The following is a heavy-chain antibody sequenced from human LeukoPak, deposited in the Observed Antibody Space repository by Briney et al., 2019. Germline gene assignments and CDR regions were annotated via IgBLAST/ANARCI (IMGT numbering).Heavy chain of an antibody. CDR1: GYSVSGIS. CDR3: ATEAPYCTNGICADALDI. V-gene: IGHV1-24*01. Sequence: ASVKVSCKVSGYSVSGISIHWVRQAPGQGLEWMGGFDPEDGETIYAQKFQGRVTMTEDTSIDTAYMELNSLRSEDTAVYYCATEAPYCTNGICADALDIWGRGTMVTVSS. CDR2: FDPEDGET. J-gene: IGHJ3*02. D-gene: IGHD2-8*01.